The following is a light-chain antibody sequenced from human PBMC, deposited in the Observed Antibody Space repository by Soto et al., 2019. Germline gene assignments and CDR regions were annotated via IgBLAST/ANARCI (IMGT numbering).Light chain of an antibody. CDR1: RSNMGSNY. Sequence: QSVLTEPPSACGTPGQRSTISCSGSRSNMGSNYVYWYQQLPGTAPQLLISRNNQRPSGVPDRFSGSKSGTSASLAIRGLRFEADAPYYWATWYDSLSGPYVFGTGTKLTV. J-gene: IGLJ1*01. V-gene: IGLV1-47*01. CDR2: RNN. CDR3: ATWYDSLSGPYV.